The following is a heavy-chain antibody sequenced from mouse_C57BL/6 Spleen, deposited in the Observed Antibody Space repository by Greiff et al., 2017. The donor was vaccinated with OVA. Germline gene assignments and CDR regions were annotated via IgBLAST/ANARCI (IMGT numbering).Heavy chain of an antibody. CDR1: GYTFTSYW. CDR2: IHPSDSDT. D-gene: IGHD2-2*01. V-gene: IGHV1-74*01. Sequence: QVQLQQPGAELVKPGASVKVSCKASGYTFTSYWMTWVKQRPGQGLEWIGRIHPSDSDTNYNQKFKGKATLTVDKSSSTAYMQLSSLTSEVSAVYYCAVYGYVEEDYAMDYWGQGTSVTVSA. J-gene: IGHJ4*01. CDR3: AVYGYVEEDYAMDY.